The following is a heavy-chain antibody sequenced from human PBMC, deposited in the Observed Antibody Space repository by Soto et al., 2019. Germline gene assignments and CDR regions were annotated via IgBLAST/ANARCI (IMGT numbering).Heavy chain of an antibody. D-gene: IGHD1-1*01. V-gene: IGHV1-46*01. CDR3: AGGLERSGFWFDP. J-gene: IGHJ5*02. Sequence: QVQLVQSGAEVKKPGASVKVSCKASGYTFTSYYMHWVRQAPGQGLEWMGIINPSGGSTSYAQKFQGRVTMTRDTSTSTGDMELSSLRSEDTAVYYCAGGLERSGFWFDPWGQGTLVTVSS. CDR1: GYTFTSYY. CDR2: INPSGGST.